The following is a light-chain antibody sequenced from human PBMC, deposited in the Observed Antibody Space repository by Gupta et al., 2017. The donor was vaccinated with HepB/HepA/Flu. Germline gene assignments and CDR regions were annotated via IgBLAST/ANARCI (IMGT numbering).Light chain of an antibody. CDR2: AAS. J-gene: IGKJ3*01. CDR3: QKYNSAPPAFT. CDR1: QDISIY. V-gene: IGKV1-27*01. Sequence: DIQMTQSPSSLSASVGDRVTITCRASQDISIYLAWFQQKPGKVPKLLIYAASTLQSGVPSRFSGSGSGTDFTLTISSLQPEDVATYYCQKYNSAPPAFTFGPGTKVDIK.